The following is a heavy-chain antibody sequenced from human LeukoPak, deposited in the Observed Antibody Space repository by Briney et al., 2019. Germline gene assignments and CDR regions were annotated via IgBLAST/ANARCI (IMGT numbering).Heavy chain of an antibody. CDR2: TWFDDSYQ. V-gene: IGHV3-33*01. Sequence: PGGSLRLSCAASGFSFSSHGMHWVRQAPGKGLEWVGVTWFDDSYQHYAGSMRGRFTISRDNSKNTVYLQMNSLRAEDTAVYYCARETYSLADVWGQGTTVIVSS. CDR3: ARETYSLADV. J-gene: IGHJ6*02. D-gene: IGHD4-11*01. CDR1: GFSFSSHG.